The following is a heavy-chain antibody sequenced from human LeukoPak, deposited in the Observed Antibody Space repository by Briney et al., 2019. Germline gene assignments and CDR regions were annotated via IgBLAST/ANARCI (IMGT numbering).Heavy chain of an antibody. D-gene: IGHD2-8*01. CDR2: INHSGST. Sequence: SETLSLTCAVYGGSFSGYYWSWIRQPPGKGLEWIGEINHSGSTNYNPSLKSRVTISVDTSKNQFSLKLSSVTAADTAVYYCAGAPRPDCTNGVCYGGGDYWGQGTLVTVSS. V-gene: IGHV4-34*01. J-gene: IGHJ4*02. CDR1: GGSFSGYY. CDR3: AGAPRPDCTNGVCYGGGDY.